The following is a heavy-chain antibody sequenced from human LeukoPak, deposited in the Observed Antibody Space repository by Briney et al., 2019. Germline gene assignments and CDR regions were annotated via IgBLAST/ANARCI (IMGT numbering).Heavy chain of an antibody. Sequence: GGSLRLSCAGSGFTFSRHGMNWVRQAPGKGLEWVSGISPSGDITYYADSAKGRFSISRDNSKNTVFLQMNSLRAEDTAVYYCARGFRILSSGYYLPYYFDYWGQGTLVTVSS. CDR2: ISPSGDIT. J-gene: IGHJ4*02. CDR1: GFTFSRHG. D-gene: IGHD3-22*01. V-gene: IGHV3-23*01. CDR3: ARGFRILSSGYYLPYYFDY.